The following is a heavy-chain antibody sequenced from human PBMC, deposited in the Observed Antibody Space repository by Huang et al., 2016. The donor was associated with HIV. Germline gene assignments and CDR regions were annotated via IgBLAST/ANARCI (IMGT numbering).Heavy chain of an antibody. CDR1: GGSIRSDNYY. J-gene: IGHJ4*02. D-gene: IGHD3-10*01. V-gene: IGHV4-39*02. Sequence: QLQLQESGPGLVKPSETLSLTCTVSGGSIRSDNYYWGWIRQPPGKGLEWIGSIYFSGCTYYNPSLNRRVTITVDTSKNHFSLRMRSVTAADTAVYYCARLPGSITMIRGVITDPYWGQGTLVTVSS. CDR2: IYFSGCT. CDR3: ARLPGSITMIRGVITDPY.